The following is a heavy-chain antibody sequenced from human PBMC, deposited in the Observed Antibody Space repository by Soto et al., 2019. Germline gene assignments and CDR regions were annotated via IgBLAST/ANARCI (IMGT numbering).Heavy chain of an antibody. J-gene: IGHJ5*02. CDR1: GGSFSGYY. CDR3: ARSRSSSWYTNWFDP. Sequence: ETLSLTCAVYGGSFSGYYWSWIRQPPGKGLEWIGEINHSGSTNYNPSLKSRVTISVDTSKNQFSLKLSSVTAADTAVYYCARSRSSSWYTNWFDPWGQGTLVTVSS. V-gene: IGHV4-34*01. D-gene: IGHD6-13*01. CDR2: INHSGST.